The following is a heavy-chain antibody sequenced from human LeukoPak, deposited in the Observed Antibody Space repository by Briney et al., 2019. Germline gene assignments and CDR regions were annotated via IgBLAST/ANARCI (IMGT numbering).Heavy chain of an antibody. CDR2: IIPIFGTA. J-gene: IGHJ3*02. V-gene: IGHV1-69*13. D-gene: IGHD3-10*01. CDR1: GGTFSSYA. Sequence: SVKVSCKASGGTFSSYAISWMRQAPGHGLEWMGGIIPIFGTANYAQKFQGRVTITADESTSTAYMELSSLRSEDTAVYYCARPMNYYGSGSSANGGAFDIWGQGTMVTVSS. CDR3: ARPMNYYGSGSSANGGAFDI.